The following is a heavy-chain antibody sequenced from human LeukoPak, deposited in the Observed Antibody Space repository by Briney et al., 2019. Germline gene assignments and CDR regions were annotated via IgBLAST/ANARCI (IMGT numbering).Heavy chain of an antibody. CDR3: ARDLTYGSGRVYYMDV. CDR2: ISRRGGSD. J-gene: IGHJ6*03. V-gene: IGHV3-11*04. Sequence: GGSLRLSCAASGFTFSDYYMTWIRQAPWKGLEWVSSISRRGGSDYYADSLKGRFTVSRDNAKNSLYLQMNSLRAEDTAVYYCARDLTYGSGRVYYMDVWGKGTTVTVSS. D-gene: IGHD3-10*01. CDR1: GFTFSDYY.